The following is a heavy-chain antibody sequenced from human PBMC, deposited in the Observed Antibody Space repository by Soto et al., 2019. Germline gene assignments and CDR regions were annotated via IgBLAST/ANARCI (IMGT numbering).Heavy chain of an antibody. CDR3: TADSVATLDYAMDV. D-gene: IGHD1-26*01. J-gene: IGHJ6*02. CDR2: IKRRTEGGTT. CDR1: DFSFSRAW. V-gene: IGHV3-15*07. Sequence: GGSLRLSCAGPDFSFSRAWMNWVRQAPGKGLEWVARIKRRTEGGTTDYAAPVRGRFTISRDESKTTVYLQMNSLKTEDTAVYYCTADSVATLDYAMDVWGQGTTVTVSS.